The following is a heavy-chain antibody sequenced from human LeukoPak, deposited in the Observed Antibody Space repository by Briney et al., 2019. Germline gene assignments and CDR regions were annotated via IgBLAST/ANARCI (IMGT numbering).Heavy chain of an antibody. Sequence: ASVKVSCKASGYTFTRYYMHWVRQAPGQGLEWMGIINPSGGSTSYAQKFQGRVTMTRDTSTSTVYMELSSLRSEDTAVYYCARDRVAGTRAFDIWGQGTMVTVSS. D-gene: IGHD6-19*01. V-gene: IGHV1-46*01. J-gene: IGHJ3*02. CDR1: GYTFTRYY. CDR3: ARDRVAGTRAFDI. CDR2: INPSGGST.